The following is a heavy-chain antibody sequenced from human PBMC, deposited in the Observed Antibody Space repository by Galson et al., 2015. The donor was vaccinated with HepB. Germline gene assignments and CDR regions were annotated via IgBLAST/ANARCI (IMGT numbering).Heavy chain of an antibody. D-gene: IGHD3-22*01. Sequence: ETLSLTCAVYGGSFSGYYWSWIRQPPGKGLEWIGEINHSGSTNYNPSLKSRVTISVDTSKNQFSLKLSSVTAADTAVYYCAFGYYYDSSGNYYYYGMDVWGQGTTVTVSS. CDR3: AFGYYYDSSGNYYYYGMDV. J-gene: IGHJ6*02. CDR1: GGSFSGYY. CDR2: INHSGST. V-gene: IGHV4-34*01.